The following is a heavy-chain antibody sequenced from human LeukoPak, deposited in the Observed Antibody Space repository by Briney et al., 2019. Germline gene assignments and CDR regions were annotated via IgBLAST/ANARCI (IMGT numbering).Heavy chain of an antibody. CDR2: IYNIGST. D-gene: IGHD4-17*01. V-gene: IGHV4-31*03. CDR3: ARGDYGDYVYFQH. Sequence: SQTLSLTCTVSGGSISSRGFYWSWIRQHPGKGLEWIGYIYNIGSTNYNPSLKSRVTISVDTSKNQLSLKLSSVTAADTAVYYCARGDYGDYVYFQHWGQGTLVTVSS. J-gene: IGHJ1*01. CDR1: GGSISSRGFY.